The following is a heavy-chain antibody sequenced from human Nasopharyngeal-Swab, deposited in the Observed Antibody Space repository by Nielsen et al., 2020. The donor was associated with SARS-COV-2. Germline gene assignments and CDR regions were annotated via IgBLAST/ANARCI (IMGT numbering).Heavy chain of an antibody. CDR1: RFTFSSYA. CDR2: ISGSGGRT. V-gene: IGHV3-23*01. D-gene: IGHD2-21*01. J-gene: IGHJ4*02. Sequence: GGSLRLSCAASRFTFSSYAMSWVRQAPGKGLEWVSAISGSGGRTYYGDSVKGRFTISRDNSKNTLYLQMNSLRADDTAVYYCASRSLLSGGAFDYWGQGTLVTVSS. CDR3: ASRSLLSGGAFDY.